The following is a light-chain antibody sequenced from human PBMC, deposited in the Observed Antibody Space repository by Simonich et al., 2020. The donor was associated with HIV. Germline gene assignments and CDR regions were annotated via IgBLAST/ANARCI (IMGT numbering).Light chain of an antibody. CDR1: QSVSSN. Sequence: EIVMTQSPATLSVSPGERAPLSCRASQSVSSNLAWYQQKPGQAPRLLIYGASTRATGIPARFSGSGSGTEFTLTISRLEPEDFAVYYCQQYGTSQGLTFGGGTKVEI. CDR3: QQYGTSQGLT. J-gene: IGKJ4*01. CDR2: GAS. V-gene: IGKV3-15*01.